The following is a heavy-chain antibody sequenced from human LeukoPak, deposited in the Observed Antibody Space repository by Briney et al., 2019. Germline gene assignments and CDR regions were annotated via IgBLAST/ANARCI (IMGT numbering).Heavy chain of an antibody. J-gene: IGHJ6*03. CDR2: INHSGST. D-gene: IGHD1-7*01. CDR3: ARYRTYYYYYMDV. Sequence: TLSLTCAVYGGSFSGYYWRWIRQPPGKGLEWIGEINHSGSTNYNPSLKSRVTISVDTSKNQFSLKLSSVTAADTAVYYCARYRTYYYYYMDVWGKGTTVTVSS. CDR1: GGSFSGYY. V-gene: IGHV4-34*01.